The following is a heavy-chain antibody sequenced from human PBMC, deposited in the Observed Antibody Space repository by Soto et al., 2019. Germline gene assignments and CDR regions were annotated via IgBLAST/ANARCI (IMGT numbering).Heavy chain of an antibody. CDR3: AREWGRSYYYGMDV. Sequence: QVQLVDSGGGVVQPERSLRLSCRASGFIFSDYAIHWVRQAPGRGLEWVAVLIDDGYFQYHADSVKGRFTISSDKSNNTVYLHMSSLRVDDTAVYYCAREWGRSYYYGMDVWGQGTTVIVSS. J-gene: IGHJ6*02. CDR1: GFIFSDYA. D-gene: IGHD3-10*01. V-gene: IGHV3-30-3*01. CDR2: LIDDGYFQ.